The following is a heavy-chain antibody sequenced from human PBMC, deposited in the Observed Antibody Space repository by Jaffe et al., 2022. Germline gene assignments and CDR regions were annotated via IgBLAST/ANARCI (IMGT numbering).Heavy chain of an antibody. CDR1: GYSFTSYW. Sequence: EVQLVQSGAEVKKPGESLKISCKGSGYSFTSYWIGWVRQMPGKGLEWMGIIYPGDSDTRYSPSFQGQVTISADKSISTAYLQWSSLKASDTAMYYCVRHREGVGYSSGWYVVRPPSYYYYYYYMDVWGKGTTVTVSS. V-gene: IGHV5-51*01. D-gene: IGHD6-19*01. J-gene: IGHJ6*03. CDR2: IYPGDSDT. CDR3: VRHREGVGYSSGWYVVRPPSYYYYYYYMDV.